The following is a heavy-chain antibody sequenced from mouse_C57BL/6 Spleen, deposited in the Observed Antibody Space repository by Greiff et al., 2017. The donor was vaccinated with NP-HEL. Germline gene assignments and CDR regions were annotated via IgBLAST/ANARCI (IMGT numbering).Heavy chain of an antibody. Sequence: QVQLKESGAELVKPGASVKMSCKASGYTFTTYPIEWMKQNHGKSLEWIGNFHPYNDDTKYNEKFKGKATLTVEKSSSTVYLELSRLTSDDSAVYYCARPSYDYEGAWFAYWGQGTLVTVSA. CDR3: ARPSYDYEGAWFAY. J-gene: IGHJ3*01. CDR1: GYTFTTYP. CDR2: FHPYNDDT. V-gene: IGHV1-47*01. D-gene: IGHD2-4*01.